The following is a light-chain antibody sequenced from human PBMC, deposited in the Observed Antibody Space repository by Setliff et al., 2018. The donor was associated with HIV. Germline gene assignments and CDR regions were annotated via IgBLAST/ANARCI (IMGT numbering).Light chain of an antibody. CDR2: WAS. CDR1: QTVFYTGDNNNY. Sequence: DIVLTQSPDSLAVSLGERATIRCKSNQTVFYTGDNNNYLAWYQQKPGQPPKVLISWASTRASEVPDRFRGSGSGTDFTLTITSLQAEDVAVYYCQQYYNSPRTFGQGTKVDIK. J-gene: IGKJ1*01. V-gene: IGKV4-1*01. CDR3: QQYYNSPRT.